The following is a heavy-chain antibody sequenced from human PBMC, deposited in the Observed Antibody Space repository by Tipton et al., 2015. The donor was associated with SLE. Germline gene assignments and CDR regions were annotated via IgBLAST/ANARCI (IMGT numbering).Heavy chain of an antibody. CDR2: IYYSGST. CDR3: AGGQDDFGDY. CDR1: GGSISSSSYY. V-gene: IGHV4-39*07. J-gene: IGHJ4*02. D-gene: IGHD4-17*01. Sequence: LRLSCTVSGGSISSSSYYWGWIRQPPGKGLEWIGSIYYSGSTYYNPSLKSRVTISVDTSKNQFSLKLSSVTAADTAVYYCAGGQDDFGDYWGQGTLVTVSS.